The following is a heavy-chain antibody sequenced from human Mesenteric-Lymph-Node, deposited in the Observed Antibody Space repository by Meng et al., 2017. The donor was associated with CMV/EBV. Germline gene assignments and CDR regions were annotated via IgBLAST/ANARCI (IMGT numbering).Heavy chain of an antibody. J-gene: IGHJ4*02. CDR2: INAGNGNT. CDR1: GYTFTSYA. D-gene: IGHD6-13*01. Sequence: KASGYTFTSYAMRWVRQAPGQRLEWMGWINAGNGNTKYSQKFQGRVTITRDTSASTAYMELSSLRSEDTAVYYCARGTHSSSWYSFDYWGQGTLVTVSS. V-gene: IGHV1-3*01. CDR3: ARGTHSSSWYSFDY.